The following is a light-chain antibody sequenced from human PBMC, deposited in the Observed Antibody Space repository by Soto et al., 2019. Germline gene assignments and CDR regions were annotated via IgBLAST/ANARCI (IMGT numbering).Light chain of an antibody. V-gene: IGLV2-8*01. J-gene: IGLJ1*01. CDR2: EVN. Sequence: SVLTQPPSASGSHRQSGTISCTGTSSDVGRYNYVPWYQQHPGKAPKLMISEVNKRASGVPDRFSGSKSGNTASLTVSGLQAEDEADYYCSSYAGTPFVFGTGTKVTVL. CDR3: SSYAGTPFV. CDR1: SSDVGRYNY.